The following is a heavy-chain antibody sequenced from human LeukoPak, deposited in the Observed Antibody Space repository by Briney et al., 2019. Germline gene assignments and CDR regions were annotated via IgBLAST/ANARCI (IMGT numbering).Heavy chain of an antibody. Sequence: MTGGSLRLSCAASGFTFSSYSMNWVRQAPGKGLEWVSSISSSSSYIYYADSVKGRFTISRDNAKNSLYLQMNSLRAEDTAVYYCARGRLSNKSSDYWGQGTLVTVSS. J-gene: IGHJ4*02. V-gene: IGHV3-21*01. CDR3: ARGRLSNKSSDY. CDR2: ISSSSSYI. CDR1: GFTFSSYS. D-gene: IGHD6-25*01.